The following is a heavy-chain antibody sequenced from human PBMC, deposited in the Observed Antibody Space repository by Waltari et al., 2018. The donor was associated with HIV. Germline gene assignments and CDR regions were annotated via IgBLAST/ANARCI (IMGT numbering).Heavy chain of an antibody. Sequence: QVQLVQSGAEVRKPRASVKVSCKASGYTFSDFYIHWVRQAPGQVLEWMGWINPNIGVTRYAEKFQGRVTMTRDTSIDAADMELSRLTSDDTAVYYCARVFRGTIQYFDDRLGRWGQGTLVTVSS. CDR2: INPNIGVT. J-gene: IGHJ5*02. D-gene: IGHD4-4*01. CDR1: GYTFSDFY. V-gene: IGHV1-2*02. CDR3: ARVFRGTIQYFDDRLGR.